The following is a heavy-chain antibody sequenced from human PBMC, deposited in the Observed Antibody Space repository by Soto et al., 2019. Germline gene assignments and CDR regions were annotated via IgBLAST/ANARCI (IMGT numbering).Heavy chain of an antibody. D-gene: IGHD3-10*01. CDR3: ASPTLVSDYYYGMDV. CDR1: GGTFSSYA. J-gene: IGHJ6*02. Sequence: SVKVSCKASGGTFSSYAISWVRQAPGQGLEWMGGIIPIFGTANYAQKFQGRVTITADESTSTAYMELSSLRSEDTAVYYCASPTLVSDYYYGMDVWGQGTTVTVSS. V-gene: IGHV1-69*13. CDR2: IIPIFGTA.